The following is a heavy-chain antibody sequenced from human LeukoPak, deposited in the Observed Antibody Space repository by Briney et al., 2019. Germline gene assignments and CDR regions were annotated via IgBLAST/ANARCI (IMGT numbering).Heavy chain of an antibody. V-gene: IGHV3-66*01. Sequence: PGGSLRLSCAASGFSVSNYYMSWVRQPPGKGLEWVSVMYTGGGRYYGDSVKGRFTISRDNSKNTLYLQMNSLRAEDTAVYYCAKGCSSPHDYYFDYWGQGTLVTVSS. J-gene: IGHJ4*02. CDR3: AKGCSSPHDYYFDY. CDR2: MYTGGGR. CDR1: GFSVSNYY. D-gene: IGHD6-13*01.